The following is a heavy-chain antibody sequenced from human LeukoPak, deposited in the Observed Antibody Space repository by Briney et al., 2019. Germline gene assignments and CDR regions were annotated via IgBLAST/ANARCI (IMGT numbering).Heavy chain of an antibody. J-gene: IGHJ4*02. V-gene: IGHV3-30*02. D-gene: IGHD5-24*01. CDR2: IRYDGSNK. Sequence: GGSLRLSCAASGFTFSSYGMHWVRQAPGKGLEWVAFIRYDGSNKYYADSVKGRFTISRDNSKNTLYLQMNSLRAEDTAVYYCAKIGIMATITFDNWGQGNLVTVSS. CDR3: AKIGIMATITFDN. CDR1: GFTFSSYG.